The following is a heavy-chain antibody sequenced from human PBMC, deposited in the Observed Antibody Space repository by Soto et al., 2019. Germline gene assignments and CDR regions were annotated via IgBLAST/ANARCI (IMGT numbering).Heavy chain of an antibody. CDR2: IYWDDDK. J-gene: IGHJ1*01. Sequence: SGPTLVNPTQTLTLTCTFSGFSLSTSGVGVGWIRQPPGKALEWLALIYWDDDKRYSPSLKSRLTITKDTSKNQVVLTMTNMDPVDTATYYCALLTYYYDSSGYYSSSEYFQHWGQGTLVTVSS. V-gene: IGHV2-5*02. CDR1: GFSLSTSGVG. D-gene: IGHD3-22*01. CDR3: ALLTYYYDSSGYYSSSEYFQH.